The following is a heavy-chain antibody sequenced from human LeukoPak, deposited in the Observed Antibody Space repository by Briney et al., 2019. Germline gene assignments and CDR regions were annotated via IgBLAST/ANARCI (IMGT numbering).Heavy chain of an antibody. CDR3: AGRDGLLTIDY. CDR1: GYSFTNYW. J-gene: IGHJ4*02. Sequence: GESLKISCKGSGYSFTNYWIAWVRQMPGKGLEWMGIIYPGDSDTRYSPSFQGQVTISADWSISTAYLQWSSLKASDTAMYFCAGRDGLLTIDYWGQGTPVTVSS. V-gene: IGHV5-51*01. D-gene: IGHD3-9*01. CDR2: IYPGDSDT.